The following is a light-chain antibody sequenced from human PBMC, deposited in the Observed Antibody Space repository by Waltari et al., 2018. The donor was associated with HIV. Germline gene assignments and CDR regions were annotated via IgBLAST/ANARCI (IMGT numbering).Light chain of an antibody. CDR1: KRVLYSSNNKNY. V-gene: IGKV4-1*01. Sequence: DIVMTQSPDSLAVSLGERATINCKYSKRVLYSSNNKNYLAWYQQKPGQPPKLLIYWASTRESGVPDRFSGSGSGTDFTLTISSLQAEDVAVYYCQQYYSTPHSFGQGTKLEIK. J-gene: IGKJ2*03. CDR3: QQYYSTPHS. CDR2: WAS.